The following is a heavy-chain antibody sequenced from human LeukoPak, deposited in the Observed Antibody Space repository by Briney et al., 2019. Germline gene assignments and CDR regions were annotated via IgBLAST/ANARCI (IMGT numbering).Heavy chain of an antibody. Sequence: GKSVRLSCAASGFTFSSYGMHWVRQAPGKGLEWVAVTWYDGRNNYYAASVKGRFTISREDSKTTVYLLMNSLRAEDTAVYYCAREVAPLYFHYGMDVWGEGTTVTVSS. D-gene: IGHD2-21*01. V-gene: IGHV3-33*01. J-gene: IGHJ6*01. CDR3: AREVAPLYFHYGMDV. CDR2: TWYDGRNN. CDR1: GFTFSSYG.